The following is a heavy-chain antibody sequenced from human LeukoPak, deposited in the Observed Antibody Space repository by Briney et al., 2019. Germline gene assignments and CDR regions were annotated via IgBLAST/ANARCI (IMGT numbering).Heavy chain of an antibody. D-gene: IGHD3-10*01. Sequence: GGSLRLSCAASGFTVSSNYMSWVRQAPGKGLEWVSVIYSGGSTYYADSVKGRFTISRDNSKNTLYLQMNSLRAEDTAVYYCARDLGLVRGVINYYGMDVWGQGTTVTVSS. CDR1: GFTVSSNY. CDR2: IYSGGST. J-gene: IGHJ6*02. V-gene: IGHV3-66*02. CDR3: ARDLGLVRGVINYYGMDV.